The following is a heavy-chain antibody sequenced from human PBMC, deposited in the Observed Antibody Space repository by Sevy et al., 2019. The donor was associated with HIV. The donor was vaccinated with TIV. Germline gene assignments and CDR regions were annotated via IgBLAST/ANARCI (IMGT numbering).Heavy chain of an antibody. D-gene: IGHD3-3*02. Sequence: ASVKVSCKASGDTFITYDINWVRQATGQGREWMGGFDPEDGETIYAQKFQGRVTMTEDTSTDTAYMELSSLRSEDTAVYYCATPFLMGNRYYYYGMDVWGQGTTVTVSS. CDR2: FDPEDGET. J-gene: IGHJ6*02. CDR1: GDTFITYD. V-gene: IGHV1-24*01. CDR3: ATPFLMGNRYYYYGMDV.